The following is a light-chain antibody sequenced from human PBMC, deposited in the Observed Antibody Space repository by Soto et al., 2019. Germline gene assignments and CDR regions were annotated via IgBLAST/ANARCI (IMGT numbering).Light chain of an antibody. Sequence: ETVLTQSPGTLSLSPGETATLSCRASQSVASNSLAWYQQKPGQAPRLLVYGASGRATDIPDRFSGRGSGTDFTLTINRLEPEDVAVYYCQNYDSSPYTFGQGTKLEIK. CDR2: GAS. V-gene: IGKV3-20*01. CDR3: QNYDSSPYT. J-gene: IGKJ2*01. CDR1: QSVASNS.